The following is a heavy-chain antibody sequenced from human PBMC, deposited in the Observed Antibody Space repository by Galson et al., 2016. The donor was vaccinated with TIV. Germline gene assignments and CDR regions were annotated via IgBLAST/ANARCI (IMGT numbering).Heavy chain of an antibody. CDR1: GFSLSTSGVG. V-gene: IGHV2-5*02. CDR2: VHWDDAE. Sequence: PALVKPPQTLTLTCSFSGFSLSTSGVGVGWFRQPPGKALEWLALVHWDDAERYSPSLKSRLTVTKDTSKNQVVLTLINMDPVDTATYYCARRLAYFGELSTNHYFDFWGQGTLVTVSS. J-gene: IGHJ4*02. CDR3: ARRLAYFGELSTNHYFDF. D-gene: IGHD5/OR15-5a*01.